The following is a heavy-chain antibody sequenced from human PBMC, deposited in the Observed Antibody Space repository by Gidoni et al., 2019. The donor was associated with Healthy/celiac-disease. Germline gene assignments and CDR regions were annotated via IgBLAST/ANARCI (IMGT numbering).Heavy chain of an antibody. CDR3: ARHVLVRSGPPFHYYYYYGMDV. D-gene: IGHD3-10*01. V-gene: IGHV5-51*01. CDR2: IYPGDSDT. CDR1: GYSFTSYW. J-gene: IGHJ6*02. Sequence: EVQLVQSGAEVNKPGESLKISCKGSGYSFTSYWIGWVRQMPGKGLEWMGIIYPGDSDTRYSPSFQGQVTISADKSISTAYLQWSSLKASDTAMYYCARHVLVRSGPPFHYYYYYGMDVWGQGTTVTVSS.